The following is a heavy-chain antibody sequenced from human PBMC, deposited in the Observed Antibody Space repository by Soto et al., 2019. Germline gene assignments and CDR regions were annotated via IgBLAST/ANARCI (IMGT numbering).Heavy chain of an antibody. CDR3: AKAHHSSCFHAFFNY. J-gene: IGHJ4*02. CDR2: INDSGGST. D-gene: IGHD3-22*01. V-gene: IGHV3-23*01. CDR1: GFTFSNYA. Sequence: GGSLRLSCAASGFTFSNYAMSWVRQAPGKGLEWVSIINDSGGSTYYADSVKGRFTISRDKSKNTLYLQLNSLRAEDTAMYYCAKAHHSSCFHAFFNYWGQGA.